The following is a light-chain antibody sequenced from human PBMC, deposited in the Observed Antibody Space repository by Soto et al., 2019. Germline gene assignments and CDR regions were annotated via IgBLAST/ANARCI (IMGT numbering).Light chain of an antibody. CDR3: SSYTSSSTSVV. CDR1: SSDVCGYNY. J-gene: IGLJ2*01. Sequence: QSALTQPASVSGSPGQSITISCTGTSSDVCGYNYVSWYQQHPGKAPELLIYEVSNRPSGVSNRFSGTKSGNTSSLTISGLQAEDAADYYCSSYTSSSTSVVFGGGTKVTVL. CDR2: EVS. V-gene: IGLV2-14*01.